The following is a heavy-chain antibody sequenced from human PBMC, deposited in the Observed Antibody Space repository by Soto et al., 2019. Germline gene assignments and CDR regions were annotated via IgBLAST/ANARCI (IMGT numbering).Heavy chain of an antibody. CDR2: MHYSGDT. CDR1: GDSISNYY. D-gene: IGHD2-21*02. CDR3: ARDRTAKFAPYWHFDL. J-gene: IGHJ2*01. Sequence: ETLSLTCTVSGDSISNYYWSWIRQSPGKGLEWIGDMHYSGDTNYNPSLKSRVTMSIDTSKNQFSLRLTSVTAADRAVYYCARDRTAKFAPYWHFDLWGRGTLVTVSS. V-gene: IGHV4-59*01.